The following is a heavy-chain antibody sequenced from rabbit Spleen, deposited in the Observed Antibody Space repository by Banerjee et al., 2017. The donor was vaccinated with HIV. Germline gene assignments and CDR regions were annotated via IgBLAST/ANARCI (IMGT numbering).Heavy chain of an antibody. CDR2: IYAGSSGFT. J-gene: IGHJ4*01. CDR3: ARDTIYADYAGFGVATLHYFDL. D-gene: IGHD4-2*01. Sequence: QSLEESGGDLVKPGASLTLTCTASGFSFGSVSWIYWVRQAPGKGLEWIGTIYAGSSGFTYFATWAKGRFTCSKTSSTTVTLQMTRLTAADTATYFCARDTIYADYAGFGVATLHYFDLWGQGTLVTVS. V-gene: IGHV1S40*01. CDR1: GFSFGSVSW.